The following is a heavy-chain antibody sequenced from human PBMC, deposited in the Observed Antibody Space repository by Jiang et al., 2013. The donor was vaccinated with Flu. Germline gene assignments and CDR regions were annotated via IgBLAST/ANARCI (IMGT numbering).Heavy chain of an antibody. CDR1: GFNFRSYF. CDR2: ISHDGSNE. Sequence: VQLLESGGGVVQPGTSPRLSCVASGFNFRSYFMHWVRQAPGKGLEWVAAISHDGSNEYYTESVKGRFTISRDNFKNTLYLQINSVTKEDTAVYYCASPDDWGQGTPVTVSS. V-gene: IGHV3-30*10. J-gene: IGHJ4*02. CDR3: ASPDD.